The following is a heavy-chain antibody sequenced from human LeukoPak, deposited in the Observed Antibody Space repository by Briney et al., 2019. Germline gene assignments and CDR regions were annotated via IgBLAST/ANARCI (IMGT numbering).Heavy chain of an antibody. D-gene: IGHD5-12*01. CDR2: IGVGSGNT. J-gene: IGHJ6*03. V-gene: IGHV1-58*02. Sequence: GASVKVSCKASGFTFTSSAMQWVRQARGQRLEWIGWIGVGSGNTNYAQKFQERVTITRDRSTSTAYMELSRLRSEDTAVYYCAAGESGTGGYDTYYYYYYMDVWGKGTTVTVSS. CDR1: GFTFTSSA. CDR3: AAGESGTGGYDTYYYYYYMDV.